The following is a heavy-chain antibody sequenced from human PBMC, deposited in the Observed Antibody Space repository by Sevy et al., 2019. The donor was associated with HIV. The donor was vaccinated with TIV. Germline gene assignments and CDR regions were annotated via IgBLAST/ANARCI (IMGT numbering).Heavy chain of an antibody. CDR3: ARERERVVVSSGWFDP. V-gene: IGHV1-69*06. D-gene: IGHD3-22*01. CDR1: GGTFSSYA. CDR2: IIPIFGTA. Sequence: ASVKVSCKASGGTFSSYAISWVRQAPGQGLEWMGGIIPIFGTANYALKFQGRVTITADKSTSTAYMELSSLRSEDTPVYYCARERERVVVSSGWFDPWGQGTLVTVSS. J-gene: IGHJ5*02.